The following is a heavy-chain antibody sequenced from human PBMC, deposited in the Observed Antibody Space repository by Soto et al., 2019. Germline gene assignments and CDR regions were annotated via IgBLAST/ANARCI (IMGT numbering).Heavy chain of an antibody. V-gene: IGHV4-4*02. D-gene: IGHD2-8*01. CDR1: SGSIDTTNW. CDR2: IFHSGNT. J-gene: IGHJ6*02. Sequence: QVQLQESGPGLVKPSGTLSLTCAVSSGSIDTTNWWSWVRQPPGKGLEWIGEIFHSGNTYDNPSLASRVTISVDTSKNQFSLNLRSVTAADTAVYYCARRTWGMDVWGQGTTVTVSS. CDR3: ARRTWGMDV.